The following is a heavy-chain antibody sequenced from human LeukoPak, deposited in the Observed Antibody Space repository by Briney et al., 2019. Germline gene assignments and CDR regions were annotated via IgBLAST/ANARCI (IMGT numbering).Heavy chain of an antibody. CDR1: GFTFSSYS. V-gene: IGHV3-21*01. Sequence: PGGSLRLSCAASGFTFSSYSMNWVRQAPGKGLEWVSSISSSSSYIYCADSVKGRFTISRDNAKNSLYLQMNSLRAEDTAVYYCARDWTFKWPLRGAFDIWGQGTMVTVPS. D-gene: IGHD3/OR15-3a*01. CDR2: ISSSSSYI. CDR3: ARDWTFKWPLRGAFDI. J-gene: IGHJ3*02.